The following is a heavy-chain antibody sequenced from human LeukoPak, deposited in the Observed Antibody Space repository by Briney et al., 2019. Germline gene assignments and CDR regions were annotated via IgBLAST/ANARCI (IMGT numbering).Heavy chain of an antibody. CDR1: GFTFSSYA. Sequence: GGSLRLSCAASGFTFSSYAMSWVRQAPGKGLEWVAVISYDGSNKYYADPVKGRFTISRDNSKNTLYLQMNSLRAEDTAVYYCAKEYSSGWYRYYYGMDVWGQGTTVTVSS. CDR2: ISYDGSNK. V-gene: IGHV3-30*18. CDR3: AKEYSSGWYRYYYGMDV. D-gene: IGHD6-19*01. J-gene: IGHJ6*02.